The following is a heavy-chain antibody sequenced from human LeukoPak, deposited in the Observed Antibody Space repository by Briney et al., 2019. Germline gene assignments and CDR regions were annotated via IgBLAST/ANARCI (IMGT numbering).Heavy chain of an antibody. J-gene: IGHJ4*02. CDR3: ASRITIVRGSPGFDY. V-gene: IGHV1-69*06. CDR2: IIPIFGTA. Sequence: SVKVSCKASGGTFSSYAISWVRQAPGQGLEWMGGIIPIFGTANYAQKFQGRVTITADKSTSTAYMELSSLRSEDTAVYYCASRITIVRGSPGFDYWGQGALVTVSS. CDR1: GGTFSSYA. D-gene: IGHD3-10*01.